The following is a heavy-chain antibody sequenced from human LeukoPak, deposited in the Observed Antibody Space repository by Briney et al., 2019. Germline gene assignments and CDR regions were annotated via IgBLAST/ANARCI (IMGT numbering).Heavy chain of an antibody. CDR2: IRYDGSNK. CDR1: GFTFSSYG. Sequence: GGSLRLSCAASGFTFSSYGMDWVRQAPGKGLEWVAFIRYDGSNKYYADSVKGRFTISRDNSKNTLYLQMNSLRAEDTAVYYCARDEGYGVYLFAFDIWGQGTMVTVSS. D-gene: IGHD4-17*01. V-gene: IGHV3-30*02. CDR3: ARDEGYGVYLFAFDI. J-gene: IGHJ3*02.